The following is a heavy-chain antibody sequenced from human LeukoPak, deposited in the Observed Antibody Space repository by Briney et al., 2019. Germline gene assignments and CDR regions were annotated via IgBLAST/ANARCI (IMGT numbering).Heavy chain of an antibody. CDR2: IYYSGSG. D-gene: IGHD1-26*01. Sequence: SETLSLTCTVSGDSITDYYWNWIRQPPGRGLEWIGYIYYSGSGNYNPSLKSRVTISVDTSKNQFSLKLSSVTAADTAVYYCAREVWGRYRHAFDIWGQGTMVTVSS. CDR1: GDSITDYY. J-gene: IGHJ3*02. V-gene: IGHV4-59*01. CDR3: AREVWGRYRHAFDI.